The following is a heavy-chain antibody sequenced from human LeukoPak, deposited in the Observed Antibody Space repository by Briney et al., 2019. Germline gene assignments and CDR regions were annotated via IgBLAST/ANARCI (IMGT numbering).Heavy chain of an antibody. D-gene: IGHD3-10*01. Sequence: PSQALSLTCTVSGGSISSGGYYWSWIRQHPGKGLEWIGYIYYSGSTYYNPSLKSRVTISVDTSKNQFSLKLSSVTAADTAVYYCAREVPWFGGYYFDYWGQGTLVTVSS. J-gene: IGHJ4*02. CDR3: AREVPWFGGYYFDY. V-gene: IGHV4-31*03. CDR2: IYYSGST. CDR1: GGSISSGGYY.